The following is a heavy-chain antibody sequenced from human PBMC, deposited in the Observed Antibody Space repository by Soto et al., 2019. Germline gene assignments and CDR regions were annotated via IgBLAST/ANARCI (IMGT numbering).Heavy chain of an antibody. Sequence: QVQLVQSGAEVKKPGSSVKVSCKASGGTFSSYAISWVRQAPGQGLEWMGGIIPIFGTANYAQKFQGRVTITADESTSTAYMELSSLRSEDTAEYYCARDPSYYYDSSGYYPTDAFDIWGQGTMVTVSS. CDR1: GGTFSSYA. V-gene: IGHV1-69*01. D-gene: IGHD3-22*01. J-gene: IGHJ3*02. CDR3: ARDPSYYYDSSGYYPTDAFDI. CDR2: IIPIFGTA.